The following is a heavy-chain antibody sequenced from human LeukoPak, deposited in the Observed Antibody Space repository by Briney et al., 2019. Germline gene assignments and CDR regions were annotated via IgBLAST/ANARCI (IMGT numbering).Heavy chain of an antibody. V-gene: IGHV3-48*03. CDR3: ARGDPHADL. CDR1: GFDLNTYE. J-gene: IGHJ5*02. Sequence: GGSLRLSCAASGFDLNTYEMNWVRQAPGKGLEWIADITISGHTKNYADSVKGRFTISRNNARTSLYLQMNSLRVEDTGVYYSARGDPHADLWGQGTLVTVSS. CDR2: ITISGHTK.